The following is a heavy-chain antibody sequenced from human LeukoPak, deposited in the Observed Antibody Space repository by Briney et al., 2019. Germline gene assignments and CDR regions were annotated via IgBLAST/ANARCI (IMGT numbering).Heavy chain of an antibody. CDR1: GFSFTSYT. CDR2: IDGGGGST. Sequence: PGGSLRLSCAASGFSFTSYTMNWVRQAPGKGLEWVSAIDGGGGSTYYADSVKGRFAISRDNSKNTLYLQMNSLRAGDTAVYYCAKSLRGGWRFDYWGQGTLVTVSS. V-gene: IGHV3-23*01. D-gene: IGHD6-19*01. CDR3: AKSLRGGWRFDY. J-gene: IGHJ4*02.